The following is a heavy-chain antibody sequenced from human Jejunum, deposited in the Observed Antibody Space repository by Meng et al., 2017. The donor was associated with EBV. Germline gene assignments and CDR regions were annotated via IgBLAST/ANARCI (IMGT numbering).Heavy chain of an antibody. CDR1: GSSLTESS. J-gene: IGHJ4*02. V-gene: IGHV1-24*01. D-gene: IGHD3-3*01. CDR2: FDPEDGET. CDR3: ATAHGFTIFGVPYYFDY. Sequence: QAQLVHTRAEVKKPGASVKVSCKVSGSSLTESSMHWVRQAPGKGLEWMGGFDPEDGETIYAQKFQGRVTMTEDTSTDTAYMELSSLRSEDTAVYYCATAHGFTIFGVPYYFDYWGQGTLVTVSS.